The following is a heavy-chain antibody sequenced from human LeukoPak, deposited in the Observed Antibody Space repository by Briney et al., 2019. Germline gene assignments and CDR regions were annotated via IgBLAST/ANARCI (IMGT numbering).Heavy chain of an antibody. V-gene: IGHV4-39*01. J-gene: IGHJ4*02. CDR3: ARLVEMATADS. CDR2: IYYSGST. D-gene: IGHD5-24*01. Sequence: SDTLALTCSVSGDSISTSSYYWGWIRQPPGKGLEWIGTIYYSGSTYYNPSLTSRVTIAVVTSQNLFCLKLSDVTAPDPAVFCGARLVEMATADSWGQGTPVTVSS. CDR1: GDSISTSSYY.